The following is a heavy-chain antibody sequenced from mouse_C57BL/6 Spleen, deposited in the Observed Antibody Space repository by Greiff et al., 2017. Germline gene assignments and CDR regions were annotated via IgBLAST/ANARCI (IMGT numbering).Heavy chain of an antibody. CDR1: GFTFSDSY. V-gene: IGHV5-16*01. Sequence: EVKVVESEGGLVQPGSSMKLSCTASGFTFSDSYMAWVRQVPEKGLEWVANINYDGSSTYYLDSLKSRFIISRDNAKNILYLQMSSLKSEDTATYYCARGPSWDYFDYWGQGTTLTVSS. CDR3: ARGPSWDYFDY. D-gene: IGHD4-1*01. J-gene: IGHJ2*01. CDR2: INYDGSST.